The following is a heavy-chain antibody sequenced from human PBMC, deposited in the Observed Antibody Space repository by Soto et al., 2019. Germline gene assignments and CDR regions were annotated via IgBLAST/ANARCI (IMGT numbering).Heavy chain of an antibody. CDR3: ARGLILWFGELSRRGGYYYDMDV. CDR1: GGSFSGYQ. D-gene: IGHD3-10*01. V-gene: IGHV4-34*01. Sequence: QVQLQQWGAGLLKPSETLSLTCAVYGGSFSGYQWSWIRQTPGKGLEWIGEINDSGNINYNPSLKSRVTSFLDTPKKQISLKLSSVTAAATAVYYWARGLILWFGELSRRGGYYYDMDVWGKGTTVIVSS. CDR2: INDSGNI. J-gene: IGHJ6*03.